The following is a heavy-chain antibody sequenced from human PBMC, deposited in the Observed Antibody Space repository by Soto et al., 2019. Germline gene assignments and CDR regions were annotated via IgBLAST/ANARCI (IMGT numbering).Heavy chain of an antibody. CDR3: AKLTAA. D-gene: IGHD6-13*01. CDR2: ITSSGGGT. CDR1: GFTCRASV. J-gene: IGHJ4*02. Sequence: XGALRRPCAASGFTCRASVMSWVRQAPGKGLEWVSSITSSGGGTYYADSVKGRFTVSRDNSKNTVYLQMNSLRDEDTAVYYCAKLTAAWGQGTLVTVSS. V-gene: IGHV3-23*01.